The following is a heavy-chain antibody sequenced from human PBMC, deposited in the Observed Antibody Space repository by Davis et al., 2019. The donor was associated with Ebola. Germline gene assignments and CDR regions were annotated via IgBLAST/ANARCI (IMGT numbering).Heavy chain of an antibody. Sequence: MPSETLSLTCTVSGGSISSYYWSWIRQPPGKGLEWIGYIYYSGRTNYNPPLKSRVTISVDTSKNQFSLKLSSVTAADTAVYYCARFRDDYVWGSYRQNWFDPWGQGTLVTVSS. D-gene: IGHD3-16*02. CDR3: ARFRDDYVWGSYRQNWFDP. CDR1: GGSISSYY. CDR2: IYYSGRT. V-gene: IGHV4-59*01. J-gene: IGHJ5*02.